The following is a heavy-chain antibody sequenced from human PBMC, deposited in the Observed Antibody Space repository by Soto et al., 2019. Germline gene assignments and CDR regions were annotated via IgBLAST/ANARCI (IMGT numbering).Heavy chain of an antibody. CDR2: IYYSGST. CDR1: GGSISSYY. J-gene: IGHJ5*02. CDR3: ARVGTDYSSSYWFDP. V-gene: IGHV4-59*01. D-gene: IGHD6-13*01. Sequence: SETLSLTCTVSGGSISSYYWSWIRQPPGKGLGWIGYIYYSGSTNYNPSLKSRVTISVDTSKNQFSLKLSSVTAADTAVYYCARVGTDYSSSYWFDPWGQGTLVTVSS.